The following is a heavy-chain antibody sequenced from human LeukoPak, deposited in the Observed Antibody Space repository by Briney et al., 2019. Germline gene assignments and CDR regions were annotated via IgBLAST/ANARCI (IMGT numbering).Heavy chain of an antibody. CDR3: ARPSGTSYYYYYMDV. Sequence: GGSLRLSCAASGFTFSDYYMSWIRQAPGKGLEWVSYISSSGSTIYYADSVKGRFTISRDNAKNSLYLQMNSLRAEDTAVYYCARPSGTSYYYYYMDVWGKGTTVTVSS. V-gene: IGHV3-11*04. J-gene: IGHJ6*03. CDR1: GFTFSDYY. CDR2: ISSSGSTI. D-gene: IGHD1-1*01.